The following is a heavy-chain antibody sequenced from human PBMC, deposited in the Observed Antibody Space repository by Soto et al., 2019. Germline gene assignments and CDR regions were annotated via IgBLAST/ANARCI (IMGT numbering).Heavy chain of an antibody. Sequence: EVQLLESGGCLVQPGGSLRLSCAASGFTFRSDAMSWVRQAPGKGLEWVSAISGSGGSTYYADSVKGRFTISRDNSNNTLYLSMNSLRVADTAVYCCAKEVGGIVVVTAIRDYGMDVWGQGTTVTVSS. CDR3: AKEVGGIVVVTAIRDYGMDV. D-gene: IGHD2-21*02. CDR1: GFTFRSDA. V-gene: IGHV3-23*01. CDR2: ISGSGGST. J-gene: IGHJ6*02.